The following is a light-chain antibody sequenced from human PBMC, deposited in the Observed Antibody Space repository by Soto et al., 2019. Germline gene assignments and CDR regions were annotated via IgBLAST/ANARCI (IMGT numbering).Light chain of an antibody. Sequence: EIVMTQSPDTLSVSPGERATLSCRASQSVTSNLAWYQQKPGQAPRLLIYDASTRATGLPARFSGSGSGTEFTLTISSLQSEDFAVYYCQQYNVRPRTFGQGTKVEIK. CDR2: DAS. CDR1: QSVTSN. V-gene: IGKV3-15*01. J-gene: IGKJ1*01. CDR3: QQYNVRPRT.